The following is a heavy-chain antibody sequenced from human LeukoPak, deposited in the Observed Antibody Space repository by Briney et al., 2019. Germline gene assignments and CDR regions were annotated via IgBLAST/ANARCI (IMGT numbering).Heavy chain of an antibody. CDR1: GGTFSSYA. CDR3: ARVGRYDFWSGPNYYYYYYYMDV. D-gene: IGHD3-3*01. CDR2: MNPNSGST. Sequence: ASVKVSCKASGGTFSSYAINWVRQATGQGLEWMGWMNPNSGSTGYAQKFQGRVTITRNTSISTAYMELSSLRSEDTAVYYCARVGRYDFWSGPNYYYYYYYMDVWGKGTTVTVSS. V-gene: IGHV1-8*03. J-gene: IGHJ6*03.